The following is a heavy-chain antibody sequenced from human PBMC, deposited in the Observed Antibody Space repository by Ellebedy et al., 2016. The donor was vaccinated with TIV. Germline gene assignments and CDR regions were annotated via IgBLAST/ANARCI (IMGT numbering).Heavy chain of an antibody. CDR3: ARGCGDFCYVPDH. J-gene: IGHJ4*02. CDR1: GLSLTTYA. D-gene: IGHD2-15*01. CDR2: ISGSGGDT. Sequence: PGGSLRLSCTASGLSLTTYAMNWVRQTPGKGLEWVSSISGSGGDTYYADSVKGRFTISRDNSKNVVFLQMNSLIAEDTALYYCARGCGDFCYVPDHWGQGSLVTVSS. V-gene: IGHV3-23*01.